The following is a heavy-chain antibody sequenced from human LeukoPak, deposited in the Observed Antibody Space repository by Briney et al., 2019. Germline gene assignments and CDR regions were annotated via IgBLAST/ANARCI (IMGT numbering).Heavy chain of an antibody. CDR1: GFTFSTYA. J-gene: IGHJ4*02. Sequence: GRSLRLSCATSGFTFSTYAMSWVRQAPGKGLEWVSGIAASGGSTYYADSVKGRFTISRDNSKNTLYLQMNSLRAEDTAVYYCAKDRDGSGSPYYFDYWGQGTLVTVSS. D-gene: IGHD3-10*01. CDR2: IAASGGST. CDR3: AKDRDGSGSPYYFDY. V-gene: IGHV3-23*01.